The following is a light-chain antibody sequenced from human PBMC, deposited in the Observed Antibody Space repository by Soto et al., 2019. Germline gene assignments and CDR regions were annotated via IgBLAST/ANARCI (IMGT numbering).Light chain of an antibody. V-gene: IGKV3-15*01. CDR3: QQYNNWPYT. J-gene: IGKJ2*01. CDR1: QSVSSN. CDR2: GAS. Sequence: EIVMTQSPATLSVSPGERATLSCRASQSVSSNLAWYQQKPGQAPRLLIYGASTGATGLPARFSGSGSGTEFTLTISSLQSEDFAVYYCQQYNNWPYTFGQGTKLEIK.